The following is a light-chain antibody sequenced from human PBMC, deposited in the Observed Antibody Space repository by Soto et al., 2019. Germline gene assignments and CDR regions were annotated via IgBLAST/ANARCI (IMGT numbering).Light chain of an antibody. V-gene: IGKV1-9*01. CDR3: QQLNDFPIS. Sequence: IQLTQSPSSLSASIGDRVTITCRASQGISSYLAWYQQKPGKAPKLLIYTASTLQTGVPSRLSGSGSGTDFTLTISSLQPEDFATYYCQQLNDFPISFGQGTRLDIK. CDR2: TAS. CDR1: QGISSY. J-gene: IGKJ5*01.